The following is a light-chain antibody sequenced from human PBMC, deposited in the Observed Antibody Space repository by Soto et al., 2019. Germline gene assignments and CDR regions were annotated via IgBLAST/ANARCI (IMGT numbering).Light chain of an antibody. Sequence: SYELTQPPSVSAAPGQTARITCGGNNIGRKSVHWYQQKPGQAPVLAVFDDSDRPSGIPERFSGSNSGNTATLTISSVEAGDEADYFCQVWDSTNDHFVFGTGTKVTAL. CDR2: DDS. CDR3: QVWDSTNDHFV. V-gene: IGLV3-21*02. CDR1: NIGRKS. J-gene: IGLJ1*01.